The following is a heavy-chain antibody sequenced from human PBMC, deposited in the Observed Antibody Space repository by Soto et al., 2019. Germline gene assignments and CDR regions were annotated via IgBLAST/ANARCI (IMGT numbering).Heavy chain of an antibody. J-gene: IGHJ4*02. CDR3: ARREAAAGSFDY. CDR1: GGSISSSSYY. Sequence: PSETLSLTCTVSGGSISSSSYYWGWIRQPPGKGLERIGSIYYSGSTYYNPSLKSRVTISVDTSKNQFSLKLSSVTAADTAVYYCARREAAAGSFDYWGQGTLVTVSS. D-gene: IGHD6-13*01. V-gene: IGHV4-39*01. CDR2: IYYSGST.